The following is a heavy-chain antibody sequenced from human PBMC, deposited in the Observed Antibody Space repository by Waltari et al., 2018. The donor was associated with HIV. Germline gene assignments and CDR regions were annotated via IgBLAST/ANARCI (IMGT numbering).Heavy chain of an antibody. V-gene: IGHV4-59*08. J-gene: IGHJ5*02. CDR3: ARHSSSSRGWFDP. CDR1: GGSISSYY. CDR2: IYFSGNT. D-gene: IGHD6-6*01. Sequence: QVQLQESGPGLVKPSETLSLTCPVSGGSISSYYWSWIRQPPGKGLEWIGYIYFSGNTNYNPSLKSQVTISVDTSKNQFSLKLSSVTAADTAVYYCARHSSSSRGWFDPWGQGTLVTVSS.